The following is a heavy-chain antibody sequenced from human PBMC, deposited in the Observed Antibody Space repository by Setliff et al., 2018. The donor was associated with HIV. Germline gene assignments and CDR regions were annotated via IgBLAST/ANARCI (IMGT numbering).Heavy chain of an antibody. CDR1: GGSFSGFY. V-gene: IGHV4-34*01. CDR2: INHSRRT. J-gene: IGHJ6*02. CDR3: ARTAYDYGDYADEDYYYGMDV. Sequence: PSETLSLTCAVYGGSFSGFYWNWIRQAPGKGLEWIGEINHSRRTKYNPSLKSRVTISVDTSKNQFSLKLSSVTAADTAFYYCARTAYDYGDYADEDYYYGMDVWGQGTMVTVSS. D-gene: IGHD4-17*01.